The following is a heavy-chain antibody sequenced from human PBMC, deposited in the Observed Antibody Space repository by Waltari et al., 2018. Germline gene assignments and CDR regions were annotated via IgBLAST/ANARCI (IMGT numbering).Heavy chain of an antibody. CDR1: GFIVTNHT. Sequence: DVQLVETGGGLIQPGGSLTLSCAASGFIVTNHTLSWVRQAPGKGLEWVSIVYTGGSTYYADFVKGRFTISRDSSKNTLYLQMNDLRAEDTAVYYCASSTAQPWTKGGLDNWGQGTLVIVSS. CDR3: ASSTAQPWTKGGLDN. J-gene: IGHJ4*02. D-gene: IGHD5-18*01. V-gene: IGHV3-53*02. CDR2: VYTGGST.